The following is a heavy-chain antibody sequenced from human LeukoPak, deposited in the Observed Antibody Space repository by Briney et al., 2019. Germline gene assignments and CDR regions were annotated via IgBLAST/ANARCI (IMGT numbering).Heavy chain of an antibody. D-gene: IGHD3-10*01. J-gene: IGHJ6*03. V-gene: IGHV3-7*03. Sequence: GGSLRLSCAASGFTFSSYWMNWVRQAPGKGLEWVANIKRDGSEKYYVDSVKGRFTISRDNAKNSLYLQMNSLRAEDTAVYYCAKDGVWIGEKKANMDIWGKGTTV. CDR2: IKRDGSEK. CDR3: AKDGVWIGEKKANMDI. CDR1: GFTFSSYW.